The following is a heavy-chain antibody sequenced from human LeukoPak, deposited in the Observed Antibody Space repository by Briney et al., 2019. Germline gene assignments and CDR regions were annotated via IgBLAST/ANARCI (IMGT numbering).Heavy chain of an antibody. J-gene: IGHJ3*02. CDR3: ARAQETYSSGWYGYAFDI. V-gene: IGHV1-18*01. CDR2: ISAYNGNT. D-gene: IGHD6-19*01. CDR1: GYTFTSYG. Sequence: ASVKVSCKASGYTFTSYGISWVRQAPGQGLEWMGWISAYNGNTNYAQKLQGRVTMTADESTSTAYMELSSLRSEDTALYYCARAQETYSSGWYGYAFDIWGQGTVVTVSS.